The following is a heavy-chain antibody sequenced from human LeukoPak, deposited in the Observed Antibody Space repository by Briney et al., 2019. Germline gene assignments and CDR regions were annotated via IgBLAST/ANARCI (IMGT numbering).Heavy chain of an antibody. CDR3: ARLQVTCIDY. CDR1: GFTFSSYA. V-gene: IGHV3-30-3*01. J-gene: IGHJ4*02. Sequence: GSLSLSCAASGFTFSSYAMHWVRQAPGKGLEWVAVISYDGSNKYYADSVKGRFTISRDNSKNTLYLQMNSLRAEDTAVYYCARLQVTCIDYWGQGILVTVSS. CDR2: ISYDGSNK. D-gene: IGHD2-21*02.